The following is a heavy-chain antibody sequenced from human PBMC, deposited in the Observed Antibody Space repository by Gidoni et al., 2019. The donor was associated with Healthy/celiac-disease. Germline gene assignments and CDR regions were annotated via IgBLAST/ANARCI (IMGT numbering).Heavy chain of an antibody. CDR2: IYYSGST. V-gene: IGHV4-39*01. D-gene: IGHD3-22*01. J-gene: IGHJ4*02. CDR1: GGSISSSSYY. CDR3: ARRITMIVVALGAFDY. Sequence: QLQLQEPGPGLVKPSETLSLTCTVSGGSISSSSYYWGWIRQPPGKGLEWIGSIYYSGSTYYNPSLKSRVTISVDTSKNQFSLKLSSVTAADTAVYYCARRITMIVVALGAFDYWGQGTLVTVSS.